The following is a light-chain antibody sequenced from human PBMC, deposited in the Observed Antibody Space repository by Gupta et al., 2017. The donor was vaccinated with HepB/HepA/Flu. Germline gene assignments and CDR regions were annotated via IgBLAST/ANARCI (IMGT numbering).Light chain of an antibody. CDR1: QSSSNW. V-gene: IGKV1-5*03. CDR2: AAS. J-gene: IGKJ1*01. CDR3: QKYGGEALT. Sequence: IQLTPSPSTLSASVGDRVTITFRASQSSSNWLAWYQQQPGKAPKVRSDAASSLESGVPSRGSGSGSGTDFTLTSRSLQPDDFATYDGQKYGGEALTFGQGTKVEIK.